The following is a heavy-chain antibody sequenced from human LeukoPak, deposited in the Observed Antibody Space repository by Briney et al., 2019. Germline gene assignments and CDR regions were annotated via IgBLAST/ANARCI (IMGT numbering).Heavy chain of an antibody. CDR2: INHSGST. D-gene: IGHD3-10*01. J-gene: IGHJ6*02. CDR3: ARRPIGGMDV. Sequence: SETLSLTCGVYGGSISGYYWSWIRQPPGKGLEWIGEINHSGSTNYNPSLKSRVTISIDTSKNQFSLKLNSVTAADTAVYYCARRPIGGMDVWGQGTTVTVSS. V-gene: IGHV4-34*01. CDR1: GGSISGYY.